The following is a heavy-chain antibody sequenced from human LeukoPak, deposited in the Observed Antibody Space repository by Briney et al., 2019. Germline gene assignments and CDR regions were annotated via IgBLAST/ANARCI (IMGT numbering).Heavy chain of an antibody. D-gene: IGHD4-17*01. J-gene: IGHJ4*02. Sequence: ASVKVSCKVSGYTLTELSMHGVRQAPGKGLEWMGGFDPEDGETIYAQKFQGRVTMTEDTSTDTAYMELSSLRSEDTAVYYCATLLYGDYGASAYFDYWGQGTLVTVSS. CDR1: GYTLTELS. V-gene: IGHV1-24*01. CDR3: ATLLYGDYGASAYFDY. CDR2: FDPEDGET.